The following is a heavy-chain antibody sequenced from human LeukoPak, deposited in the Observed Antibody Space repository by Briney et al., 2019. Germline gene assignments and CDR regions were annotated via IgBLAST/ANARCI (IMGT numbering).Heavy chain of an antibody. CDR3: ARGRWFDP. V-gene: IGHV4-34*01. Sequence: SETLSLTCAVYGGSFSGYYWSWIRQPPGKGLEWIGEINHSGSTNYNPSLKSRVTISVDTSKNQFSLRLSSVTAADTAVYYCARGRWFDPWGQGTLVTVSS. J-gene: IGHJ5*02. CDR2: INHSGST. CDR1: GGSFSGYY.